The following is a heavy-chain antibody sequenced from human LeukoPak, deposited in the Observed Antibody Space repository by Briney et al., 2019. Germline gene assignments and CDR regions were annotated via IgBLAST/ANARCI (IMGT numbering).Heavy chain of an antibody. V-gene: IGHV3-21*01. Sequence: PGGSLRLSCAASGFTFSSYSMNWVRQAPGKGLEWVSSISSSSSYIYYADSVKGRFTISRDNAKNSLYLQMNSLRAEDTAVYYCARAEAAYHDAFDIWGQGTMVTVSS. CDR3: ARAEAAYHDAFDI. J-gene: IGHJ3*02. CDR2: ISSSSSYI. CDR1: GFTFSSYS. D-gene: IGHD6-25*01.